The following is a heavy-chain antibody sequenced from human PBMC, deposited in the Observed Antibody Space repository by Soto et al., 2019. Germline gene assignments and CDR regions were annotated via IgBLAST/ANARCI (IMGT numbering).Heavy chain of an antibody. CDR1: GASINNYY. D-gene: IGHD3-10*01. CDR3: GRHYDSGDFPRDY. Sequence: PSETLSLTCTVSGASINNYYWSWFRQPPGKGLEWIVYMHYDGNTNYNPSLKSRVTISLDTSRNPFSLRRRSVTAGDGAGEYWGRHYDSGDFPRDYWGQGTLVMVSS. V-gene: IGHV4-59*01. J-gene: IGHJ4*02. CDR2: MHYDGNT.